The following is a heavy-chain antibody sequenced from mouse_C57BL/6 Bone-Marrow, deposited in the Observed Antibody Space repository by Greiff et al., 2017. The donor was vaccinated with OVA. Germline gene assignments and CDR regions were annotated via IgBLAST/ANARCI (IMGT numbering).Heavy chain of an antibody. CDR2: ISYDGSN. V-gene: IGHV3-6*01. CDR1: GYSITSGYY. J-gene: IGHJ3*01. CDR3: ARGGIYYYGSTNPFAY. Sequence: EVKLQESGPGLVKPSQSLSLTCSVTGYSITSGYYWNWIRQFPGNKLEWMGYISYDGSNKYNPSLKNRISITRDTSKNQFFLKLNSVTTEDTATYYCARGGIYYYGSTNPFAYWGQGTLVTVSA. D-gene: IGHD1-1*01.